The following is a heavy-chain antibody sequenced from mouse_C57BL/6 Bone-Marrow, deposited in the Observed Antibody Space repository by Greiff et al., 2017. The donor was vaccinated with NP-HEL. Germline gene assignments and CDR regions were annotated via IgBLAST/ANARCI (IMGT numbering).Heavy chain of an antibody. Sequence: VQLKQSGPELVKPGASVKISCKASGYSFTDYNMNWVKQSNGKSLEWIGVINPNYGTTSYNQKFKGKATLTVDQSSSTAYLQLNSLTSEDSAVYCCASAYYSINFAYWRQGTLVTVSA. V-gene: IGHV1-39*01. D-gene: IGHD2-5*01. CDR1: GYSFTDYN. J-gene: IGHJ3*01. CDR3: ASAYYSINFAY. CDR2: INPNYGTT.